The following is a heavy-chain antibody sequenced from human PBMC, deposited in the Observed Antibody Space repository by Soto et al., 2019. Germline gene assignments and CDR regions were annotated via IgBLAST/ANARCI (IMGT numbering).Heavy chain of an antibody. CDR2: INHSGST. J-gene: IGHJ6*02. Sequence: ETLCLTCADYGGSFSGYYWSWIRQPPGKGLEWIGEINHSGSTNYNPSLKSRVTISVDTSKNQFSLKLSSVTAADTAVYYCASMAKRWLPSDYYYYYYGMDVWGQGATVTVSS. V-gene: IGHV4-34*01. CDR1: GGSFSGYY. D-gene: IGHD5-12*01. CDR3: ASMAKRWLPSDYYYYYYGMDV.